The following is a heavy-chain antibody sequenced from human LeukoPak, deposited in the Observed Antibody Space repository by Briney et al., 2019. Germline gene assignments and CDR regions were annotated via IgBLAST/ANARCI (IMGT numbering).Heavy chain of an antibody. CDR1: GGTFSSYG. D-gene: IGHD5-24*01. CDR2: IIPFFGRA. CDR3: ARERATIRSFDY. J-gene: IGHJ4*02. V-gene: IGHV1-69*06. Sequence: ASVKVSCKASGGTFSSYGISWVRQAPGQGLEWMGGIIPFFGRADYAQKFQGRVTITADKSTSTAYMDLTSLKSEDTAVYYCARERATIRSFDYWGQGTLVTVSS.